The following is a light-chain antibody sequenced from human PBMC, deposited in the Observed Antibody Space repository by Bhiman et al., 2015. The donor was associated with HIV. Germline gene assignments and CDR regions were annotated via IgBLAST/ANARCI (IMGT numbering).Light chain of an antibody. CDR1: SSNIGAGYD. J-gene: IGLJ1*01. Sequence: QSVLTQPPSVSGAPGQRVTISCTGSSSNIGAGYDVHWYQHLPGTAPKLLIYGNNIRPSGVPDRFSGSKSGNTASLIISGLQAEDEADYYCSSYAHSYTSLFGGGTKVTVL. CDR3: SSYAHSYTSL. V-gene: IGLV1-40*01. CDR2: GNN.